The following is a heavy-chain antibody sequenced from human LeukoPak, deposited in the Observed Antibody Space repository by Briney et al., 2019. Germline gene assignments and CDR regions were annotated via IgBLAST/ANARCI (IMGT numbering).Heavy chain of an antibody. CDR2: IYYSGST. V-gene: IGHV4-39*01. Sequence: SETLSLTCTVSGGSISSSCYYWGWLRQPPGKGLEWIGNIYYSGSTYYNPSLKSRVTISVDTTKNQFSLKLSSVTAPDTAVYYCARQAANYGDYVGDYYYYMDVWGKGITVTVSS. D-gene: IGHD4-17*01. CDR3: ARQAANYGDYVGDYYYYMDV. J-gene: IGHJ6*03. CDR1: GGSISSSCYY.